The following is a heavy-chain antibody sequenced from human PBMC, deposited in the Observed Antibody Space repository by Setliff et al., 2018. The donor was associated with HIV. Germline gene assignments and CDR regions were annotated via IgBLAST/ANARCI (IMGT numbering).Heavy chain of an antibody. CDR2: IFSSGST. J-gene: IGHJ4*02. CDR1: GVSISSYY. CDR3: ARGWEWGAPLDY. Sequence: PSETLSLTCTVSGVSISSYYWSWIRQPPGKGLEWIGYIFSSGSTTYNPSLKSRVTISIDTSKNQFSLKVSSVTAADTAVYYCARGWEWGAPLDYWGQGTLVTVSS. D-gene: IGHD1-26*01. V-gene: IGHV4-59*01.